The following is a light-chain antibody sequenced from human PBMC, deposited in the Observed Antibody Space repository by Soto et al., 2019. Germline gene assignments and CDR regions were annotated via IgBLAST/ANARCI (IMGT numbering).Light chain of an antibody. CDR1: RSNIESNA. CDR2: RDS. CDR3: SAWDDSLDGFV. V-gene: IGLV1-44*01. Sequence: QPVLIQPPSASETPGQRVTISCSGSRSNIESNAVNWYQQFPGTAPKLLIHRDSQRPSGVPDRFSGSRSATSASLSISGLQSEDEAEYFCSAWDDSLDGFVFGTGTKLTVL. J-gene: IGLJ1*01.